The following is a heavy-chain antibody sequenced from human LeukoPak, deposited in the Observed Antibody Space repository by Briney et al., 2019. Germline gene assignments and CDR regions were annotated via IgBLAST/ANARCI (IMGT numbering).Heavy chain of an antibody. J-gene: IGHJ3*02. CDR1: RFNFINYG. D-gene: IGHD2-2*02. CDR3: ARDGPLPIYPDAFDI. V-gene: IGHV3-48*01. Sequence: GRTLRLSCVASRFNFINYGMHWVRQAPGKGLEWVSYISSSSTIYYADSVKGRFTISRDNAKNSLYLQMNSLRAEDTAVYYCARDGPLPIYPDAFDIWGQGTMVTVSS. CDR2: ISSSSTI.